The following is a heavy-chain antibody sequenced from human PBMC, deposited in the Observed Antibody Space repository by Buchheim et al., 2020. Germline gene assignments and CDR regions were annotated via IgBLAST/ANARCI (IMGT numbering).Heavy chain of an antibody. CDR1: GFTFSSYP. CDR3: AKGRWFGEDNDY. Sequence: EVQLLESGGGLVQPGGSLRLSCAASGFTFSSYPMSWVRQAPGQGLEWVSTLSVSGGSPYYDDSVKGRFTYSRDKSNNTPYLQMNSLSAEDTAVYYGAKGRWFGEDNDYWGQGTL. V-gene: IGHV3-23*01. D-gene: IGHD3-10*01. CDR2: LSVSGGSP. J-gene: IGHJ4*02.